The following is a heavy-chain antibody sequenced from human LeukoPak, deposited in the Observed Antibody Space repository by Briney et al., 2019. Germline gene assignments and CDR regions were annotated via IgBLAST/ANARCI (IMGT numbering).Heavy chain of an antibody. Sequence: GGSLRLSCAASGFTFSSYAMSWVRQAPGKGLEWVSAISGSGGSTYSADSVKGRFTITRDNSKNTLYLQMNSLRAEDTAVYYCAKARGIKLGHDYWGQGTLVTVSS. V-gene: IGHV3-23*01. CDR3: AKARGIKLGHDY. J-gene: IGHJ4*02. CDR1: GFTFSSYA. D-gene: IGHD7-27*01. CDR2: ISGSGGST.